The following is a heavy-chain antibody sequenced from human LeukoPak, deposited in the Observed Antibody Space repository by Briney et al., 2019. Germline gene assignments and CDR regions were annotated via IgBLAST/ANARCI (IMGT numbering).Heavy chain of an antibody. CDR3: ARGHHSSSWTLDC. CDR1: GFTFSSYS. CDR2: ISRSSGTI. D-gene: IGHD6-13*01. Sequence: GGSLRLSCAASGFTFSSYSMNWVRQAPGKGLEWISYISRSSGTIYYADSVKGRFTISLDNAKNSLYLQMNSLRAEDTAVYYCARGHHSSSWTLDCWGQGTLVTVSS. V-gene: IGHV3-48*04. J-gene: IGHJ4*02.